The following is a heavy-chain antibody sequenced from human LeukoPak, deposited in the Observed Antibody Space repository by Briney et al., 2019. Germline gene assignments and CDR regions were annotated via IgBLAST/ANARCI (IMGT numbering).Heavy chain of an antibody. D-gene: IGHD3-3*01. CDR2: ISGSAVIT. J-gene: IGHJ3*02. CDR1: GFTFSSYG. CDR3: AKSRLSGINDAFDI. Sequence: GGSLRLSCAASGFTFSSYGMSWVRQAPGKGLEWVSAISGSAVITFYADSAKGRFTISRDNSKNTLYLQINSLRAEDTALYYCAKSRLSGINDAFDIWGQGTMVTVSS. V-gene: IGHV3-23*01.